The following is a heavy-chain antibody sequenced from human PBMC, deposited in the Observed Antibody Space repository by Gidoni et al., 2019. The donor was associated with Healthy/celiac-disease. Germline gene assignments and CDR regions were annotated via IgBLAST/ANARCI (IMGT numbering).Heavy chain of an antibody. Sequence: QFTLTESGPVLVKPTETLTLTCTVSGFSLRNARMGLSWIRQHPGKALEWLAHIFSNDEKSYSKSLKSRLTSSKDTSKSQVVLTMTNMDPVDTATYYCARISTMIVGDAYYYYGMDVWGQGTTVTVSS. CDR2: IFSNDEK. V-gene: IGHV2-26*01. CDR3: ARISTMIVGDAYYYYGMDV. J-gene: IGHJ6*02. CDR1: GFSLRNARMG. D-gene: IGHD3-22*01.